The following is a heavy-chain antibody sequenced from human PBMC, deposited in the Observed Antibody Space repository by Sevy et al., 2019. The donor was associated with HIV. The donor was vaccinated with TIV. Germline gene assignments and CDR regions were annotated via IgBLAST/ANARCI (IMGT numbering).Heavy chain of an antibody. CDR1: GFDFSIYS. CDR3: AREGCTKPHDY. Sequence: GGSLRLSCAASGFDFSIYSMSWVRQAPGKGLEWVSTLSFGCGKINYADSVKGRFTISRDNSKSSGYLQMNNMRVEDTAVYYGAREGCTKPHDYWGQGTLVTVSS. D-gene: IGHD2-8*01. J-gene: IGHJ4*02. V-gene: IGHV3-23*01. CDR2: LSFGCGKI.